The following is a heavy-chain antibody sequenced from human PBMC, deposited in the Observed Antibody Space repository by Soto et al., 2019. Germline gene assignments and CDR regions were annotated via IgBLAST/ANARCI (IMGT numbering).Heavy chain of an antibody. CDR2: VSWNSGNI. V-gene: IGHV3-9*01. CDR3: AKGRGALHLWLHHYSGMEV. J-gene: IGHJ6*02. D-gene: IGHD5-18*01. Sequence: DVQLVESGGGLVQPGRSLRLSCAASGFSFDDYAMHWVRQSPGKGLEWVSGVSWNSGNISYADSVKGRFTVSRDNAKNSLYLQRNSLRAEDTADYYCAKGRGALHLWLHHYSGMEVWGQGTTVTVSS. CDR1: GFSFDDYA.